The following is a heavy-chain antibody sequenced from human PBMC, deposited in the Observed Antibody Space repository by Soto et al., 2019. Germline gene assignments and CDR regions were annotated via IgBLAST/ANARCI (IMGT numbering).Heavy chain of an antibody. CDR3: AREDKVNTRKLDY. CDR2: ISTDNGNT. D-gene: IGHD4-17*01. J-gene: IGHJ4*02. CDR1: GYTFTNYG. Sequence: ASVKVSCRASGYTFTNYGVSWVRQAPGQGLEWMGWISTDNGNTYYAQKFQGRVTMTTDTSTNTAYMDLRSRRSDDTAVYYCAREDKVNTRKLDYWGQGTMVTVSS. V-gene: IGHV1-18*04.